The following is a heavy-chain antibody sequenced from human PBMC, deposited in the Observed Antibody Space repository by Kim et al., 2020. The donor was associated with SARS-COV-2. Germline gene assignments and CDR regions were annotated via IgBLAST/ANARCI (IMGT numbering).Heavy chain of an antibody. CDR2: ST. CDR3: ARDRDSGFDY. V-gene: IGHV3-53*01. D-gene: IGHD7-27*01. Sequence: STYYADSVKGRFTISRDNSKNTLYLQMNSLRAEDTAVYYCARDRDSGFDYWGQGTLVTVSS. J-gene: IGHJ4*02.